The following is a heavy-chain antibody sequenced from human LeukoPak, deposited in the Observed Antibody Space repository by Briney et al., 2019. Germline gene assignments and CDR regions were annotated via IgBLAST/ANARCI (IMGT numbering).Heavy chain of an antibody. V-gene: IGHV3-23*01. CDR1: GFTFSNYA. D-gene: IGHD6-13*01. J-gene: IGHJ4*02. Sequence: PGGSLRLSCAASGFTFSNYAMNWVRQAPGKGLEWVSIISGSGGSTHYADSVQGRLAISRDNSRNTVYLQMNSLRAEDTAVYHCARGDAGIEAAGNVLNFLDYWGQGILVTVSS. CDR2: ISGSGGST. CDR3: ARGDAGIEAAGNVLNFLDY.